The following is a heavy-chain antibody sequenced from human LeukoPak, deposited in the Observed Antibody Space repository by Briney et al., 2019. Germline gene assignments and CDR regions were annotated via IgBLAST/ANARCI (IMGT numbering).Heavy chain of an antibody. J-gene: IGHJ4*02. CDR3: AKGTYSSGYYYVPMY. D-gene: IGHD3-22*01. CDR2: ISSSSSYI. V-gene: IGHV3-21*04. Sequence: GGCLRLSCAASGFTFSSYSMNWVRQAPGKGLEWVSSISSSSSYIYYADSVKGRFTISRDNAKNSLYLQMNSLRAEDTAVYYCAKGTYSSGYYYVPMYWGQGTLVTVSS. CDR1: GFTFSSYS.